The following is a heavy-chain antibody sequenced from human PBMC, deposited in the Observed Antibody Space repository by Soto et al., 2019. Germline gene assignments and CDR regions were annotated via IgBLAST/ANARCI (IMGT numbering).Heavy chain of an antibody. CDR2: IYYSGST. D-gene: IGHD2-2*01. J-gene: IGHJ4*02. CDR1: GGSISSGDYY. CDR3: ARGGGRPQHFDY. Sequence: QVQLQESGPGLVKPSQTLSLTCTVSGGSISSGDYYWSWIRQPPGKGLEWIGYIYYSGSTYYNPSPKRRFTISVDPSKNEFSLKLSSWTAADTAVYYCARGGGRPQHFDYWGQGTLVTVSS. V-gene: IGHV4-30-4*01.